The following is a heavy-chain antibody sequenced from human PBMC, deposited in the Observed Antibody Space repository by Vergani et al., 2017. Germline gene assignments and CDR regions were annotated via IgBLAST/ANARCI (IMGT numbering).Heavy chain of an antibody. Sequence: QVQLVQSGTEVKKPGASVKVSCKASGYTFNGYYIHWVRQAPGQGLEYMGWIDTNSDGTNYAQKFQGRVTMTSDTSISTAYMELSRLRSDDTAVYYCARGRSGYSTSWYFDFWGQGTLVTVSS. V-gene: IGHV1-2*02. CDR3: ARGRSGYSTSWYFDF. CDR2: IDTNSDGT. D-gene: IGHD6-13*01. CDR1: GYTFNGYY. J-gene: IGHJ4*02.